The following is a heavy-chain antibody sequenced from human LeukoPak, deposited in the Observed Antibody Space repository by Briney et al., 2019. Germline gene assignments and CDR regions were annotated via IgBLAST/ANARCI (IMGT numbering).Heavy chain of an antibody. CDR1: GFTFSSYA. Sequence: PGRSLRLSCAASGFTFSSYAMHWVRQAPGKGLEWVAVISYDGSNKYYADSVKGRFTISRDNAKNTLYLQMNSLRAEDTAVYYCAKATYYYDSSGYYYGGDDAFDIWGQGTMVTVSS. V-gene: IGHV3-30*04. CDR2: ISYDGSNK. J-gene: IGHJ3*02. D-gene: IGHD3-22*01. CDR3: AKATYYYDSSGYYYGGDDAFDI.